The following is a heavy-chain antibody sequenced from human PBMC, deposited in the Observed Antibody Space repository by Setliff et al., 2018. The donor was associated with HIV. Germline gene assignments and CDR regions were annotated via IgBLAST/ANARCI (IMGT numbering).Heavy chain of an antibody. V-gene: IGHV1-69*13. Sequence: ASVKVSCKASGGTFKNLAISWVRQAPGQGLEWMGGVIPSFATANYAQKFQGRITITADELTSTVYMDLNSLKSEDSAVYYCANPHDGGAFDVWGQGTVVTVSS. D-gene: IGHD1-1*01. CDR3: ANPHDGGAFDV. J-gene: IGHJ3*01. CDR2: VIPSFATA. CDR1: GGTFKNLA.